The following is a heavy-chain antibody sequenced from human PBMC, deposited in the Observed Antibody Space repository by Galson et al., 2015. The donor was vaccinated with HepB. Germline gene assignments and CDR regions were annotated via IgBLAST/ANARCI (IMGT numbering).Heavy chain of an antibody. CDR2: IKQDGSNK. J-gene: IGHJ4*01. D-gene: IGHD6-19*01. V-gene: IGHV3-7*01. CDR3: ASESPPGEQTYLPRDGSGLSPFDS. Sequence: SLRLSCAVSGFTFNHYWMSRFRQGPGKGLEWVSNIKQDGSNKDYVDSVKGRFTLDRDKAENSLYLQMNSLNAEDTSVYFCASESPPGEQTYLPRDGSGLSPFDSWGHGTQVIVSS. CDR1: GFTFNHYW.